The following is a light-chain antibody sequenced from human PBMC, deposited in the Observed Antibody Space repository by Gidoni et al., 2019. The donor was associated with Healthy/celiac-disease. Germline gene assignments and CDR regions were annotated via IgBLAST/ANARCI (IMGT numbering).Light chain of an antibody. CDR1: QSVSSSY. CDR2: GAS. J-gene: IGKJ2*01. CDR3: QQYGSSPYT. Sequence: EIVLTQFPGTLSLSPGERATLSCRASQSVSSSYLAWYQQKPGQAPRLLIYGASSRATGIPDRFSGSGSGTDFTLTISRLEPEDFAVYYCQQYGSSPYTFXQXTKLEIK. V-gene: IGKV3-20*01.